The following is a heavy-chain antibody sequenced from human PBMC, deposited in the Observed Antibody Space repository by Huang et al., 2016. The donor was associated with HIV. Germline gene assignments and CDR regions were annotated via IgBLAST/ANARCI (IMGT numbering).Heavy chain of an antibody. J-gene: IGHJ6*03. V-gene: IGHV3-74*01. CDR1: GFSFRNHW. CDR2: INSDGSDT. Sequence: EVQLVESGGGLVQPGGSLRLSCAAYGFSFRNHWMHWFRQAPGKGLEWVSRINSDGSDTSHPESVKGRFTISRDNAQNTVHLHMNSLRAEDTAVYFCAKNPSITAVDSDYYYYYMDVWGKGTTVTVS. CDR3: AKNPSITAVDSDYYYYYMDV. D-gene: IGHD6-13*01.